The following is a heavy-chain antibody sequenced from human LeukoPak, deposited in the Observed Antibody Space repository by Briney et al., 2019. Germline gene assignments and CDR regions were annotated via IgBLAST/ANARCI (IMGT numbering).Heavy chain of an antibody. Sequence: PGGSLKLSCAASGFTFSGSAMHLLRQAPGKGLEWIGRFRSKTNSYATEYAASVKGRFTISRDDSKNTAYLQMNSLKTEDTAVYYCARVIGGIRYFDWYNWFDPWGQGTLVTVSS. CDR3: ARVIGGIRYFDWYNWFDP. CDR2: FRSKTNSYAT. J-gene: IGHJ5*02. D-gene: IGHD3-9*01. CDR1: GFTFSGSA. V-gene: IGHV3-73*01.